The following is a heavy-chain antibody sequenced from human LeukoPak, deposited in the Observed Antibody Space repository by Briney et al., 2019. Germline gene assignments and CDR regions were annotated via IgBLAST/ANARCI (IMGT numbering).Heavy chain of an antibody. V-gene: IGHV4-39*01. J-gene: IGHJ6*03. D-gene: IGHD3-3*01. CDR1: GGSISSSSYY. CDR2: IYLSRST. CDR3: ARRVVGGYYSGFVNYYYYMDV. Sequence: PSETLSLTCAASGGSISSSSYYWGWIRQPPGKGLEWIGSIYLSRSTYSNPSLKSRVTISVDTSKNQFSLKLSSVTAADTAVYYCARRVVGGYYSGFVNYYYYMDVWGKGTTVTVSS.